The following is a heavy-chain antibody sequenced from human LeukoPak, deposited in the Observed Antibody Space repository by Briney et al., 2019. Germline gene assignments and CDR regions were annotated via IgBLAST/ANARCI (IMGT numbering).Heavy chain of an antibody. V-gene: IGHV4-34*01. CDR1: GGSFSGYY. Sequence: SETLSLTCAVYGGSFSGYYWSWIRQPPGKGLEWIGEINHSGSTNYNPSLKSRVTISVDTSKNQFSLKLSSVTAADTAVYYCARGLYVRYCSGGSCKRSYYYYGMDVWGQGTTVTVSS. J-gene: IGHJ6*02. CDR3: ARGLYVRYCSGGSCKRSYYYYGMDV. CDR2: INHSGST. D-gene: IGHD2-15*01.